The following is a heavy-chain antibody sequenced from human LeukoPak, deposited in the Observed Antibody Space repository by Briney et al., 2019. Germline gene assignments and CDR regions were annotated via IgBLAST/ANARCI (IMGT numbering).Heavy chain of an antibody. Sequence: SETLSLTCTVSGGSISSSSYYWGWIRQPPGKGLEWIGSIYYSGSTYYNPSLKSRVTISVDTSKNQFSLKLSSVTAADTAVYYCARERRTIFGVVNPILASPYYYYGMDVWGQGTTVTVSS. CDR1: GGSISSSSYY. D-gene: IGHD3-3*01. CDR3: ARERRTIFGVVNPILASPYYYYGMDV. V-gene: IGHV4-39*02. CDR2: IYYSGST. J-gene: IGHJ6*02.